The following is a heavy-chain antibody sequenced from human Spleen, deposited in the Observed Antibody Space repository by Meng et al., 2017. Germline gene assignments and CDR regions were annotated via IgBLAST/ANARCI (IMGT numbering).Heavy chain of an antibody. Sequence: ASVKVSCKASGYTFTSYGISWVRQAPGQGLEWMGWISAYNGNTNYAQKLQGRVTMTTDTSTSTAYMELRSLRSDDTAVYYCARGLQQWLVENYFDYWARERRSPSPQ. CDR3: ARGLQQWLVENYFDY. CDR1: GYTFTSYG. V-gene: IGHV1-18*01. J-gene: IGHJ4*02. CDR2: ISAYNGNT. D-gene: IGHD6-19*01.